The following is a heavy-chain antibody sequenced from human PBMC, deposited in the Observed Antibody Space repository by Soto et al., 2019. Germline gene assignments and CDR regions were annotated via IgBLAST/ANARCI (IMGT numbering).Heavy chain of an antibody. Sequence: QVQLVQSGAEVRKPGASVKVSCKASGYTFSSFDINWVRQAAGHGLEWMGWMTPNSGHTGYAQKFQGRVTMTRNTSTSTVYMELSSLTSEDTAVYYCARGVEEDSGSGSDGYMDVWGRGTTVTVS. CDR2: MTPNSGHT. D-gene: IGHD3-10*01. V-gene: IGHV1-8*01. CDR3: ARGVEEDSGSGSDGYMDV. J-gene: IGHJ6*03. CDR1: GYTFSSFD.